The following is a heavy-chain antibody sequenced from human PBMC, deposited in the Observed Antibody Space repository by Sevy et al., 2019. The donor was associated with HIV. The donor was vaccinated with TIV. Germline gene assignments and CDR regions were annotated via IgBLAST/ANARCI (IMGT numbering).Heavy chain of an antibody. CDR3: ARDYS. J-gene: IGHJ4*02. Sequence: GGSLRLSCGASGFIFNSYWMTWVRQAPGKGLEWVATIKQDGSEKYYVDSVKGRFTISRDNVKNSVHLQMSSLRVEDTGMYYCARDYSWGQGTQVTVSS. CDR2: IKQDGSEK. V-gene: IGHV3-7*01. CDR1: GFIFNSYW.